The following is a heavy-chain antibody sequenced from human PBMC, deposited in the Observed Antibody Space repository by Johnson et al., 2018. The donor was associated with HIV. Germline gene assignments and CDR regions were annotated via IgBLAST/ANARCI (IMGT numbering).Heavy chain of an antibody. D-gene: IGHD6-13*01. CDR3: ARDRPIAAACHDAFDI. CDR2: ISYDGSNK. CDR1: GFTFSSYA. J-gene: IGHJ3*02. Sequence: QVQLVESGGGLVRPGESLRLSCAASGFTFSSYAMHWVRQAPGKGLEWVAVISYDGSNKYYADSVKGRFTISRDNSKNTLYLKMNSLRAEDTAVYYCARDRPIAAACHDAFDIWGQGKMVTVSS. V-gene: IGHV3-30*14.